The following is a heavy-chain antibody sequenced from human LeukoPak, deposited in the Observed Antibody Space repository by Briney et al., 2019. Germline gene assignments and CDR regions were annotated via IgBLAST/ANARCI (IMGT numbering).Heavy chain of an antibody. V-gene: IGHV3-30*02. CDR2: VRYDGSRK. CDR1: GFTFSSYD. CDR3: ARGYNSRAGTTDCCPLDY. Sequence: GGSLRLSCAASGFTFSSYDMNWVRQAPGKGLEWVAFVRYDGSRKYYADSVKGRFTISRDNSRNTLYLQMNNLRAEDTAVYYCARGYNSRAGTTDCCPLDYWGQGTLVTVSS. J-gene: IGHJ4*02. D-gene: IGHD2-21*02.